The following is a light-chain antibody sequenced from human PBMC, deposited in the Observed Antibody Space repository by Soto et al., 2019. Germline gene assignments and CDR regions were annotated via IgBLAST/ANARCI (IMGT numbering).Light chain of an antibody. CDR3: HQYDSSYT. CDR2: GAS. CDR1: QTINNTY. Sequence: EIVLTQSPGTLSLSPGERATLSCRASQTINNTYSACYRQNPRPAPRLLIYGASSGATGLPDWFSGGGARAFFPLTISLLEPEYLAVYYCHQYDSSYTFGQGTKVDIK. J-gene: IGKJ2*01. V-gene: IGKV3-20*01.